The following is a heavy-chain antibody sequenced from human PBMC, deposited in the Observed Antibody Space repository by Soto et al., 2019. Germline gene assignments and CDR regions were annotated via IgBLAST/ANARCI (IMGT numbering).Heavy chain of an antibody. D-gene: IGHD3-3*01. CDR2: ISSSSSYI. V-gene: IGHV3-21*01. Sequence: ESGGGLVKPGGSLRLSCAASGFTFSSYSMNWVRQAPGKGLEWVSSISSSSSYIYYADSVKGRFTISRDNAKNSLYLQMNSMRAEDTAVYYCARGGRVRCLEWLFQFFDYWGQGTLVTVSS. CDR1: GFTFSSYS. CDR3: ARGGRVRCLEWLFQFFDY. J-gene: IGHJ4*02.